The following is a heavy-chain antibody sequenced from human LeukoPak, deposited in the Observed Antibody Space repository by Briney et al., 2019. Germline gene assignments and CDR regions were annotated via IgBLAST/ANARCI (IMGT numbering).Heavy chain of an antibody. CDR3: ARDGGRATIVRGIIIMSVGDF. CDR2: ISFDGTSK. CDR1: GLAFSNSA. V-gene: IGHV3-30*03. D-gene: IGHD3-10*01. J-gene: IGHJ4*02. Sequence: GGSLRLSCAASGLAFSNSAMHWVRQAPGQGLEWVAVISFDGTSKFYADSLKGRFTISRDNSKNTLYLQMNSLRTEDTAVYYCARDGGRATIVRGIIIMSVGDFWGQGDLVTVST.